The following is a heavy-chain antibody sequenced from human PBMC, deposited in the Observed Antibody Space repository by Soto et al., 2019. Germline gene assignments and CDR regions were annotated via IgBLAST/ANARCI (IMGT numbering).Heavy chain of an antibody. CDR3: ARERGYDSPHGC. V-gene: IGHV4-30-4*01. Sequence: KPSETLPITCTDSGGFISNGDYHWSWIRQPPGKGLEWIGYTYPSGSTYYNASLRSRVTISIDASKNQFSLKLNSVTAADTAVYYCARERGYDSPHGCWGQGTLVTVSS. D-gene: IGHD5-12*01. J-gene: IGHJ4*02. CDR1: GGFISNGDYH. CDR2: TYPSGST.